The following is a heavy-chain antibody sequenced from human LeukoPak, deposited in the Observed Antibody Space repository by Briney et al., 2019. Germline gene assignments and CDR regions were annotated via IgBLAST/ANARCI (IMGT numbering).Heavy chain of an antibody. J-gene: IGHJ4*02. V-gene: IGHV3-15*01. D-gene: IGHD2-2*01. CDR1: GFTFSTYG. CDR3: TTKPRVPAAIGSYFDY. CDR2: IKSKTDGGTT. Sequence: PGGSLRLSCAASGFTFSTYGMNWVRQAPGKGLEWVGRIKSKTDGGTTDYAAPVKGRFTISRDDSKNTLYLQMNSLKTEDTAVYYCTTKPRVPAAIGSYFDYWGQGTLVTVSS.